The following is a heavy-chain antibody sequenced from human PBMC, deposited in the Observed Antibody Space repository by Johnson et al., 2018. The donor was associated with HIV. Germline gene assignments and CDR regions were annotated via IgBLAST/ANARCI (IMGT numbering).Heavy chain of an antibody. J-gene: IGHJ3*02. CDR3: ARDPGHSGSYREAFDI. D-gene: IGHD1-26*01. Sequence: VQLMESGGGLIQPGRSLRLSCTASGFTFGDYALSWVRQAPGKGLEWVGFIRTKAYGGTTEYAASVKGRFTISRDNSKSIAYLQMNSLTTEDTAVYYCARDPGHSGSYREAFDIWGQGTMVTVSS. V-gene: IGHV3-49*04. CDR1: GFTFGDYA. CDR2: IRTKAYGGTT.